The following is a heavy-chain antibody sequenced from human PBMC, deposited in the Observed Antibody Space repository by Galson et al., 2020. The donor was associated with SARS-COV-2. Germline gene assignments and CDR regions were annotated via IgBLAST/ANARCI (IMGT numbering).Heavy chain of an antibody. V-gene: IGHV4-31*03. D-gene: IGHD1-26*01. CDR3: ARERIPTGSGGYYNGGFDI. J-gene: IGHJ3*02. CDR1: GYSISSGCYY. Sequence: SETLSLTCTVSGYSISSGCYYWCWSRQHAGKGLEWSGYIYNSGSTYYNPSLKSRVTISVDTSKDQFSLKLSSVTAADTGVYYCARERIPTGSGGYYNGGFDIWGQGTMVTVSS. CDR2: IYNSGST.